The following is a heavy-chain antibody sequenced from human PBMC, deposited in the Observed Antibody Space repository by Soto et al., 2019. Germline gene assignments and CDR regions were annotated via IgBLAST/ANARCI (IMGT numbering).Heavy chain of an antibody. D-gene: IGHD5-12*01. CDR1: GFTFSDYW. CDR3: AGRYSGYVEGWY. V-gene: IGHV3-7*01. CDR2: MKQDGGEK. J-gene: IGHJ4*02. Sequence: VGSLRLSCAASGFTFSDYWMSWVRQAPGKGLEWVANMKQDGGEKKYVDSVKGRFTISRDNAKSSLYLQMNSLRAEDTAVYYCAGRYSGYVEGWYWGQGTLVTISS.